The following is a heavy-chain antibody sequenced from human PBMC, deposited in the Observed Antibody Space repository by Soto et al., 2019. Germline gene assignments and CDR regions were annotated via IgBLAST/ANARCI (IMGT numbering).Heavy chain of an antibody. D-gene: IGHD1-26*01. V-gene: IGHV3-15*01. J-gene: IGHJ4*02. CDR3: STDHYSGTYGLFDY. CDR1: GFTFSDAW. Sequence: PGGSLRLSCAASGFTFSDAWMTWVRQTPEKGLKWVGRIRSNTDGGTADYAAPVQGRFTISRDDSKNTVSLQMNSLKSEDTAVYYCSTDHYSGTYGLFDYWGQGTLVTVSS. CDR2: IRSNTDGGTA.